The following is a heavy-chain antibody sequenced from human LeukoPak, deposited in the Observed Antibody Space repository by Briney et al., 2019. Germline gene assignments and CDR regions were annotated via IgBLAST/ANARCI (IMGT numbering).Heavy chain of an antibody. J-gene: IGHJ4*02. Sequence: GGSLRLSCAASGLTFSSYAMSWVRQAPGKGLEWVSAISGSGGSTYYADSVKGRFTISRDNSKNTLYLQMNSLRAEDTAVYYCATTYGDYVFDYWGQGTPVTVSS. CDR1: GLTFSSYA. D-gene: IGHD4-17*01. CDR2: ISGSGGST. V-gene: IGHV3-23*01. CDR3: ATTYGDYVFDY.